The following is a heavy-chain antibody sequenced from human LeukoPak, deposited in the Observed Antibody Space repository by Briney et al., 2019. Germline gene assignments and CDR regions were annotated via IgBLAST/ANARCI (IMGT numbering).Heavy chain of an antibody. CDR1: GFTFSSYA. V-gene: IGHV3-30-3*01. D-gene: IGHD6-13*01. CDR2: ISYDGSNK. J-gene: IGHJ4*02. Sequence: GGSLRLSCAASGFTFSSYAMHWVRQAPGKGLEWVAVISYDGSNKYYADSVKGRFTISRDNSKNTLYLQMNSLRAEDTAVYYCARDRLGQQLVRFDYWGQGTLVTVSS. CDR3: ARDRLGQQLVRFDY.